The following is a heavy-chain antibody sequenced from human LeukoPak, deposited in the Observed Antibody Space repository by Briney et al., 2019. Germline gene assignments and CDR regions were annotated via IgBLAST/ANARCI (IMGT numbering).Heavy chain of an antibody. Sequence: ASQTLSLTCTVSGGSISSGGYYWGWIRQHPGKGLVWIGYIYYSGSTYYNPSLKSRVTISVDTSKNQFSLKLSSVTAADTAVYYCARDGPRIVGATTFDAFDIWGQGTMVTVSS. J-gene: IGHJ3*02. CDR3: ARDGPRIVGATTFDAFDI. D-gene: IGHD1-26*01. CDR1: GGSISSGGYY. CDR2: IYYSGST. V-gene: IGHV4-31*03.